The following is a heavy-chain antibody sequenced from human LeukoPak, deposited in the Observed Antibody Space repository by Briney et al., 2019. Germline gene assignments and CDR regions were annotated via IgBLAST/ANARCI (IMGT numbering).Heavy chain of an antibody. Sequence: GESLKISCKGSGYSFTSYWIGWVRLMPGKGLEWMGIIYPGDSDTRYSPSFQGQVTISADKSISTAYLQWSSLKASDTAMYYCARTLGYCSGGSCHNAFDIWGQGTTVTVSS. J-gene: IGHJ3*02. D-gene: IGHD2-15*01. V-gene: IGHV5-51*01. CDR1: GYSFTSYW. CDR2: IYPGDSDT. CDR3: ARTLGYCSGGSCHNAFDI.